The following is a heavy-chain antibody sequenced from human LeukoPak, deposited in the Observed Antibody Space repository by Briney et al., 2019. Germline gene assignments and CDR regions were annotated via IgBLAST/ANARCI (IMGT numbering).Heavy chain of an antibody. V-gene: IGHV3-21*01. J-gene: IGHJ4*02. CDR2: ITASSTAI. CDR3: ANIDGSGSYSQQGGSLFDY. CDR1: GFTFNTYT. D-gene: IGHD3-10*01. Sequence: PGGSLRLSCAASGFTFNTYTMNWVRQAPGKGLEWVSSITASSTAISSADSVKGRFTISRDNSKNTLYLQMNSLRAEDTAVYYCANIDGSGSYSQQGGSLFDYWGQGTLVTVSS.